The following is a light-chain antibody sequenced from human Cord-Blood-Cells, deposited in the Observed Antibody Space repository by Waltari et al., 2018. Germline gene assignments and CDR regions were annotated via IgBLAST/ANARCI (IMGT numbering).Light chain of an antibody. CDR2: AAS. CDR1: QSISSY. V-gene: IGKV1-39*01. J-gene: IGKJ2*01. CDR3: QQSYRTPYT. Sequence: DIEMNQTPSSLAASVGDRVTSTCRARQSISSYFKWYQQKPGKAPKLLIYAASGLQSGVASRFSASGSGTDSTLTISSLQPEDFATYSGQQSYRTPYTFGPGTELEIK.